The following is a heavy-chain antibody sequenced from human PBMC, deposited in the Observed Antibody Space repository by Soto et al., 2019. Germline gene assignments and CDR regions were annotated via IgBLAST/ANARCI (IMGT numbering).Heavy chain of an antibody. J-gene: IGHJ6*02. CDR2: ISGSGGST. Sequence: GGSLRLSCAASGFTFSSYAMSWVRQAPGKGLEWVSAISGSGGSTYYADSVKGRFTISRDNSKNTLYLQMNSLRAEDTAVYYCAKPSNGSGSYYRDYYYYGMDVWGQGTTVTVSS. V-gene: IGHV3-23*01. CDR3: AKPSNGSGSYYRDYYYYGMDV. D-gene: IGHD3-10*01. CDR1: GFTFSSYA.